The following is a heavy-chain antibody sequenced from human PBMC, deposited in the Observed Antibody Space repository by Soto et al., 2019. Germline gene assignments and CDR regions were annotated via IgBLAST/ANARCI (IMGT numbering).Heavy chain of an antibody. CDR3: NTGFQTGTTASKTPYFDN. CDR2: IKSKVDGGTT. CDR1: GFTFSNAW. D-gene: IGHD1-1*01. Sequence: GGSLRLSCAASGFTFSNAWMSWVRQVPGKGLEWVGRIKSKVDGGTTDYAAPVKGRFTISRDDSKNTLILQMNSLKTEDTAVYYCNTGFQTGTTASKTPYFDNWGQGTPVTVSS. V-gene: IGHV3-15*01. J-gene: IGHJ4*02.